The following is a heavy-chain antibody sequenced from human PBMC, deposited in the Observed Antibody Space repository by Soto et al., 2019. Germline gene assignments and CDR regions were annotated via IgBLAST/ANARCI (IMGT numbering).Heavy chain of an antibody. CDR3: ARVVLMVYATPPGPYYYYSGMDV. D-gene: IGHD2-8*01. Sequence: GASVKVSCKASGGTFSSYAISWVRQAPGQGLEWMGGIIPIFGTANYAQKFQGRVTITADESTSTAYMELSSLRSEDTAVYYCARVVLMVYATPPGPYYYYSGMDVWGKGTTVTVSS. CDR2: IIPIFGTA. V-gene: IGHV1-69*13. J-gene: IGHJ6*04. CDR1: GGTFSSYA.